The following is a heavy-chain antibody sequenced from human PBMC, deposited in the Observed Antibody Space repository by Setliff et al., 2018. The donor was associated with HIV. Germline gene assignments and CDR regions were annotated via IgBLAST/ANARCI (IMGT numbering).Heavy chain of an antibody. Sequence: GASVKVSCKASGGTFNNYTITWVRQAPGQGLEWMGRVIPILGMTNYAQKLQGRVTITADKSTSTAYMELNSLRSEDTAMYYCAGDLGYCTNGACPLTAEGAFDIWGQGTMVTVSS. V-gene: IGHV1-69*02. CDR1: GGTFNNYT. CDR3: AGDLGYCTNGACPLTAEGAFDI. D-gene: IGHD2-8*01. CDR2: VIPILGMT. J-gene: IGHJ3*02.